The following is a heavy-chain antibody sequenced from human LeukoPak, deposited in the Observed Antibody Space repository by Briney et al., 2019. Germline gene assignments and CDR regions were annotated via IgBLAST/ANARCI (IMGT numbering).Heavy chain of an antibody. D-gene: IGHD1-26*01. CDR1: GFRFSDYY. CDR2: IRSTNSDT. J-gene: IGHJ4*02. Sequence: GGSLRLSCAVSGFRFSDYYMSWIRQAPGKGLEWVSYIRSTNSDTRYTDSVKGRFTISRDNAKNSLYLQTNSLSAEDTAVYYCARGTYYYFDYWGQGMLVTVSS. V-gene: IGHV3-11*03. CDR3: ARGTYYYFDY.